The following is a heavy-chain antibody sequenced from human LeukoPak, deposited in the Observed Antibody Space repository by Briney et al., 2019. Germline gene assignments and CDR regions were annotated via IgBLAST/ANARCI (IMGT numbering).Heavy chain of an antibody. D-gene: IGHD3-9*01. CDR1: GGSISSSNW. Sequence: SGTLSLTCAVSGGSISSSNWWSWVRQPPGKGLEWIGEIYHSGSTNYNPSLKSRVTISVDKSKNQFSLKLSSVTAADTAVYYCARVPTFLTGSATFDIWGQGTMVTVSS. V-gene: IGHV4-4*02. CDR2: IYHSGST. J-gene: IGHJ3*02. CDR3: ARVPTFLTGSATFDI.